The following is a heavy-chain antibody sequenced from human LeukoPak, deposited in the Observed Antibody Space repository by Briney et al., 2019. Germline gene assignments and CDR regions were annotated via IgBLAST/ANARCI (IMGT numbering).Heavy chain of an antibody. CDR3: PRFEWALSWVDP. Sequence: PSETLSLTRTVSGGSISSYYWSWIRQPPGKGLEWIGYMYYSGSTKYNPSLKSRVTISVDTSKNQLSLKLSSVTAADTAVYYCPRFEWALSWVDPWGQGTLVTVSS. CDR1: GGSISSYY. D-gene: IGHD1-26*01. J-gene: IGHJ5*02. V-gene: IGHV4-59*08. CDR2: MYYSGST.